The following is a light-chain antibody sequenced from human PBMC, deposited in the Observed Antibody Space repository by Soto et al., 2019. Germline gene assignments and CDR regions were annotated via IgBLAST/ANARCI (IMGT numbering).Light chain of an antibody. CDR3: SSYAGSNNFPYV. CDR2: EVN. Sequence: QSALTQPPSASGSPGQSVTISCTGTSSDVGSYNCVSWYQQHPGKAPKLMIYEVNKRPSGVPDRFSGSKSGNTASLTVPGLQAEDEADYYCSSYAGSNNFPYVFGTGTKVTVL. V-gene: IGLV2-8*01. CDR1: SSDVGSYNC. J-gene: IGLJ1*01.